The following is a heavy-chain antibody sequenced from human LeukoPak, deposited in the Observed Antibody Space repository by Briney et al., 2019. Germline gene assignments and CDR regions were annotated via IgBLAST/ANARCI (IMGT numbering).Heavy chain of an antibody. CDR3: AKIKLYSYGPDY. Sequence: GGSLRLSCAASGFTFSTYTMHWVRQAPGKGLEYVSAISSDGVNTYYANSVKGRFTISRDNSKNTLYLQMGSLRGEDTAVYYCAKIKLYSYGPDYWGQGTLVTVSS. V-gene: IGHV3-64*01. CDR2: ISSDGVNT. CDR1: GFTFSTYT. D-gene: IGHD5-18*01. J-gene: IGHJ4*02.